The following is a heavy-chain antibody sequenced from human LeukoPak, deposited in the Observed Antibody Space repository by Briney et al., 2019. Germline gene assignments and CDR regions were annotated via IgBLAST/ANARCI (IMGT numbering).Heavy chain of an antibody. D-gene: IGHD6-6*01. V-gene: IGHV3-64D*06. J-gene: IGHJ4*02. CDR1: GFTFSSYA. CDR2: ISSNGGST. CDR3: VKDRDPYSSSSCFDY. Sequence: GGSLRLSCSASGFTFSSYAMHWVRQAPGKGLEYVSAISSNGGSTYYADSVKGRFTISRDNSKNTLYLQMSSLRAEGTAVYYCVKDRDPYSSSSCFDYWGQGTLVTVSS.